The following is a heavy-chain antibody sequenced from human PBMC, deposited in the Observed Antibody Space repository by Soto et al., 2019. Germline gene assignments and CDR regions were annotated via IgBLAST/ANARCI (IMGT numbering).Heavy chain of an antibody. Sequence: QLQLQESGSGLVKPSQTLSLTCAVSGGSISSGGYSWCWMRQPQGKGLEWIGYIYHSSSTYYNPSLKSRVTTSIDRSKNQFSLKLSSVTAADTAVYYSARVPDYWGQGILVTVSS. CDR1: GGSISSGGYS. CDR3: ARVPDY. V-gene: IGHV4-30-2*01. CDR2: IYHSSST. D-gene: IGHD2-2*01. J-gene: IGHJ4*02.